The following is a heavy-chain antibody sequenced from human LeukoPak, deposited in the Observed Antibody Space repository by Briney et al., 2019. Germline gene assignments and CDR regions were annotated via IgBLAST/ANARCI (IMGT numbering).Heavy chain of an antibody. Sequence: KPSETLSLTCTVSGGSISSYYWSWIRQPPGKGLEWIGYIYYSGSTNYNPSLKSRVTISVDTSKNQFSLKLSSVTAADTAVYYCARGLGSLPYFDYWGQGTLVTVSS. CDR3: ARGLGSLPYFDY. V-gene: IGHV4-59*12. CDR2: IYYSGST. J-gene: IGHJ4*02. CDR1: GGSISSYY. D-gene: IGHD6-13*01.